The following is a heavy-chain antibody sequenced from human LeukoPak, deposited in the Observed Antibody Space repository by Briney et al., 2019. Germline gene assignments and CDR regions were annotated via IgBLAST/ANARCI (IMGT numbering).Heavy chain of an antibody. V-gene: IGHV4-34*01. CDR1: GGSISSYY. Sequence: SETLSLTCTVSGGSISSYYWSWIRQPAGKGLEWIGEINHSGSTNYNPSLKSRVTISVDTSKNQFSLKLSSVTAADTAVYYCARLPPPAYYYDSSGYSAWGQGTLVTVSS. D-gene: IGHD3-22*01. J-gene: IGHJ5*02. CDR2: INHSGST. CDR3: ARLPPPAYYYDSSGYSA.